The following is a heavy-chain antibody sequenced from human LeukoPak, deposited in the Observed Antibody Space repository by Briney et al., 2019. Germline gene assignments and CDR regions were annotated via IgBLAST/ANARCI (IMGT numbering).Heavy chain of an antibody. CDR2: INHSGVG. V-gene: IGHV4-34*01. CDR1: GGSFSGYQ. D-gene: IGHD3-10*01. CDR3: ARILRYYGSGGYGY. Sequence: SETLSLTCAVYGGSFSGYQWSWVRQPPGKGLEWIGEINHSGVGDYNPSLKSRVTISLDTSKNQFSLGLRSVTAADTAMYYCARILRYYGSGGYGYWGQGTQVTVSS. J-gene: IGHJ4*02.